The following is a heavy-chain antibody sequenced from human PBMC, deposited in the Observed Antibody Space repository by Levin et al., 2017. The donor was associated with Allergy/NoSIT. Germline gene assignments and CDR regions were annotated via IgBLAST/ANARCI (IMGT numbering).Heavy chain of an antibody. CDR2: IYSGGST. Sequence: GGSLRLSCAASGFTVSSNYMSWVRQAPGKGLEWVSVIYSGGSTYYADSVKGRFTISRDNSKNTLYLQMNSLRAEDTAVYYCARTVVPEYTFDPWGQGTLVTVSS. CDR3: ARTVVPEYTFDP. CDR1: GFTVSSNY. V-gene: IGHV3-53*01. J-gene: IGHJ5*02. D-gene: IGHD2-15*01.